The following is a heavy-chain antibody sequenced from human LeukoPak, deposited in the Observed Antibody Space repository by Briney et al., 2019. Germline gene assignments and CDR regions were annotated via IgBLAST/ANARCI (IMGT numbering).Heavy chain of an antibody. CDR2: ISGTGGST. J-gene: IGHJ4*02. V-gene: IGHV3-23*01. Sequence: PGGSLRLSCAASGFTFSDYAMNWVRQAPGKGLEWVPGISGTGGSTYYADSVKAQFTISRDNSKNTMYLQMNRLSSEDTAVYYCANCPHYRDAPYYFDNWGQGTLVTVSS. D-gene: IGHD1-26*01. CDR1: GFTFSDYA. CDR3: ANCPHYRDAPYYFDN.